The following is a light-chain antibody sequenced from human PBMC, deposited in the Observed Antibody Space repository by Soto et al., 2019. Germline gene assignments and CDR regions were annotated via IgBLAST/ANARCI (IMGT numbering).Light chain of an antibody. CDR1: QSISRS. CDR3: QQYGYSPIT. J-gene: IGKJ5*01. CDR2: DAS. V-gene: IGKV3-15*01. Sequence: EIVLAQSPAILSVSPGERATLSCRASQSISRSLAWYQQKPGQAPRLLISDASTRATGIPARFSGSGSGTEFTLTISSLQSEDFAVYYCQQYGYSPITFGQGTRLEI.